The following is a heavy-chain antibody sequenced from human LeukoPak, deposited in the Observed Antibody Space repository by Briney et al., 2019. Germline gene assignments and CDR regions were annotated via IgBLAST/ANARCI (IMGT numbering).Heavy chain of an antibody. CDR1: GGSISGDSINDYY. CDR3: ARDIQPGRRVDGFDI. J-gene: IGHJ3*02. D-gene: IGHD5-18*01. CDR2: MHISGTT. V-gene: IGHV4-4*07. Sequence: SETLSLTCTVSGGSISGDSINDYYWSWIRQPAGKGLEWIGRMHISGTTNYNPSLRSRLTMSIDASKNQFSLSLTSVTAADTAVYYCARDIQPGRRVDGFDIWGQGTMVTVSS.